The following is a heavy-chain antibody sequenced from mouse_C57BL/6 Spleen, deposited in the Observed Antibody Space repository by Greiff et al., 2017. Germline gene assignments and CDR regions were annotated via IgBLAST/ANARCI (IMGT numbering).Heavy chain of an antibody. CDR1: GYSFTDYN. J-gene: IGHJ4*01. CDR2: INPNYGTT. CDR3: ARNYYSNYGGGNYYAMDY. Sequence: EVQLQESGPELVKPGASVKISCKASGYSFTDYNMNWVKQSNGKSLEWIGVINPNYGTTSYNQKFKGKATLTVDQSSSTAYMQLNSLTSEDSAVYYCARNYYSNYGGGNYYAMDYWGQGTSVTVSS. V-gene: IGHV1-39*01. D-gene: IGHD2-5*01.